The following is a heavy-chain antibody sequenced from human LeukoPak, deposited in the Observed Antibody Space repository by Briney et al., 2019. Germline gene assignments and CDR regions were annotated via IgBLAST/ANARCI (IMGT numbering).Heavy chain of an antibody. CDR1: GFTFSTYA. D-gene: IGHD3-22*01. V-gene: IGHV3-23*01. CDR3: ARDRGRYYDSRGFYWGYYFDS. J-gene: IGHJ4*02. Sequence: GGSLRLSCAASGFTFSTYAVNWVRQAPGKGLECVSTISGSGDSTYYADSAKGRFNISRDNSKDTLYLQMSSVRVDDTAVYYCARDRGRYYDSRGFYWGYYFDSWGQGILVTVST. CDR2: ISGSGDST.